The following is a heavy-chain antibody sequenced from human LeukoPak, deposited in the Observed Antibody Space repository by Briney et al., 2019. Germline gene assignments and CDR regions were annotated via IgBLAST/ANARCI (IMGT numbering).Heavy chain of an antibody. Sequence: PSETLSLTCTVSGGSISSSTFYWGWIRQPPGKGLEWIGSLYYSGSTYYNPSLKSRVTISVDTSKNQFSLKLSSVTAADTAVYYCARGDYGDFFDYWGQGTLVTVSS. V-gene: IGHV4-39*07. CDR3: ARGDYGDFFDY. CDR1: GGSISSSTFY. D-gene: IGHD4-17*01. CDR2: LYYSGST. J-gene: IGHJ4*02.